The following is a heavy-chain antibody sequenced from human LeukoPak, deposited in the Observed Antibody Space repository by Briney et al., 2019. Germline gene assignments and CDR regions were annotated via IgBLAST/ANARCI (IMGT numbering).Heavy chain of an antibody. Sequence: PGGSLRLSCAASGFTFSSYWMSWVRQAPGKGLEWVANIKQDGSEKYYVDSVKGRFTISRDNAKNSLYLQMNSLRAEDTAMYYCARVEWFIPSVPFDYWGQGTLVTVSP. CDR2: IKQDGSEK. CDR1: GFTFSSYW. CDR3: ARVEWFIPSVPFDY. J-gene: IGHJ4*02. V-gene: IGHV3-7*01. D-gene: IGHD3-3*01.